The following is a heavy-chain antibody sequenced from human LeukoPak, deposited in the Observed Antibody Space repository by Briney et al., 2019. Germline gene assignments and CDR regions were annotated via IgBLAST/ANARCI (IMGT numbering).Heavy chain of an antibody. V-gene: IGHV3-53*01. Sequence: PGGSLRLSCAASGFAVSTNYMSWVRQAPGKGLEWVSVIFSGDNAYYSDSVKGRFTISRDNSKNMLNLQMNSLRAEDTAVYYCARDHGRGYCSSTSCYPGVGYWGQGTLVTVSS. D-gene: IGHD2-2*01. CDR2: IFSGDNA. J-gene: IGHJ4*02. CDR1: GFAVSTNY. CDR3: ARDHGRGYCSSTSCYPGVGY.